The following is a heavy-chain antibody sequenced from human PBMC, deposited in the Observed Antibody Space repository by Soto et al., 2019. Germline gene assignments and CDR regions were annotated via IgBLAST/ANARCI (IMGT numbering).Heavy chain of an antibody. CDR3: ARLYGEAVAGRAFDY. J-gene: IGHJ4*02. D-gene: IGHD6-19*01. CDR1: GFTFSSYG. Sequence: GGSLRLSCAASGFTFSSYGMHWVRQAPGKGLEWVAVISYDGSNKYYADSVKGRFTISRDNSKNTLYLQMNSLRAEDTAVYYCARLYGEAVAGRAFDYWGQGTLVTVSS. V-gene: IGHV3-30*03. CDR2: ISYDGSNK.